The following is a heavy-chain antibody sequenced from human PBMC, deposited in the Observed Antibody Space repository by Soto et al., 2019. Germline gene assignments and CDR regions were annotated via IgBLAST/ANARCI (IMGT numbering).Heavy chain of an antibody. J-gene: IGHJ2*01. CDR1: GGSFSGYY. D-gene: IGHD3-9*01. CDR3: ARESHDILTGPPWVWYFDL. CDR2: INDRGSI. Sequence: QVQLQQWGAGPLRPLETLSLTCGVSGGSFSGYYWSWIRQSPGQGLEWIGEINDRGSINYNPSLKSPVSISVDTSKNHYSLNLRSVTAAVTAVYYCARESHDILTGPPWVWYFDLLGRGTLVTVSS. V-gene: IGHV4-34*01.